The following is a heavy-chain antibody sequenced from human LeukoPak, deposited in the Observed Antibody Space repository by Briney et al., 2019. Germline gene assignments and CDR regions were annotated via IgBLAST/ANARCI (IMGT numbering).Heavy chain of an antibody. J-gene: IGHJ4*02. CDR3: TRGTGSYYSLGY. CDR1: GFTFSSYG. V-gene: IGHV3-74*01. Sequence: GGSLRLSCAVSGFTFSSYGMHWVRQAPGKGLVWVSRINSDGSSTIYADSVQGRFTITRDNAKNTLYLQMNSLRAEYTAVYFCTRGTGSYYSLGYWGQGTLVTVSS. CDR2: INSDGSST. D-gene: IGHD3-10*01.